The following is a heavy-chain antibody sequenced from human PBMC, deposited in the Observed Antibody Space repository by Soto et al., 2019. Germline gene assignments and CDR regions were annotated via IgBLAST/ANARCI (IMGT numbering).Heavy chain of an antibody. CDR3: AKVASRTLWFGLPERNWFDP. D-gene: IGHD3-10*01. J-gene: IGHJ5*02. CDR2: IVVGSGNT. Sequence: SVKLACKASGFTFTSSAVQWVRQARGQRLEWIGWIVVGSGNTNYAQKFQERVTITRDMSTSTAYMELSSLRSEDTAVYYCAKVASRTLWFGLPERNWFDPWGQGTLVTVSS. CDR1: GFTFTSSA. V-gene: IGHV1-58*01.